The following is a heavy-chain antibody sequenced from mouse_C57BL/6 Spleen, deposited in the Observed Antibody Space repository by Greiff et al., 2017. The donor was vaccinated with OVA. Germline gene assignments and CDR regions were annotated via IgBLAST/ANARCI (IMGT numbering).Heavy chain of an antibody. J-gene: IGHJ4*01. CDR1: RYTFTSYW. CDR2: IDPSDSET. CDR3: ARVWDGYAMDY. D-gene: IGHD4-1*01. V-gene: IGHV1-52*01. Sequence: VQLQQPGAELVRPGSSVKLSCKASRYTFTSYWMHWVKQRPIQGLEWIGNIDPSDSETHYNQKFKDKATLTVDKSSSTAYMQLSSLTSEDSAVYYCARVWDGYAMDYWGQGTSVTVSS.